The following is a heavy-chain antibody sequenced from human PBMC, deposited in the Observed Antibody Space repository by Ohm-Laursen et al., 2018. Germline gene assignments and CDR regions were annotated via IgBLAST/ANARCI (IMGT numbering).Heavy chain of an antibody. Sequence: SDTLSLTWSVSGGSISGYYWSWIRQTAGKGLEWIGRIHSSGSTNYNPSLQSQVTMSEDTSKNQFSLRLSSVTAADTAVYFCARRDITKAFNIWGQGTLVTVSS. V-gene: IGHV4-4*07. CDR2: IHSSGST. CDR1: GGSISGYY. J-gene: IGHJ3*02. D-gene: IGHD2-21*02. CDR3: ARRDITKAFNI.